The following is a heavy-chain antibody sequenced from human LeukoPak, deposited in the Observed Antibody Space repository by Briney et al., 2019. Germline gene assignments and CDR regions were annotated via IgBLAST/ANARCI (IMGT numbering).Heavy chain of an antibody. J-gene: IGHJ4*02. D-gene: IGHD1-26*01. CDR2: IYYSGST. Sequence: SETLSLTCTVSGGSISSYYWSWIRQPPGKGLEWIGYIYYSGSTNYNPSLKSRVTISVDTSKNQFSLKLSSVTAADTAVYYCARDPSWELLGSFDYWAREPWSPSPQ. V-gene: IGHV4-59*01. CDR1: GGSISSYY. CDR3: ARDPSWELLGSFDY.